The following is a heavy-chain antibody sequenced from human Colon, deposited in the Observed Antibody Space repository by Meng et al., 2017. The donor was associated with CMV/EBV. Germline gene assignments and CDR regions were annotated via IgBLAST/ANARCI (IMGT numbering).Heavy chain of an antibody. CDR1: GFTFSPYD. V-gene: IGHV3-23*01. J-gene: IGHJ4*02. CDR2: SGFRGGQI. D-gene: IGHD5-12*01. CDR3: ARVVATSRLGIFNS. Sequence: GEPLKTSCVTPGFTFSPYDLSWVRQAPGKGLEWISHSGFRGGQIFYADSVKGRFTVSRDTSSSTVYLQRNSLKAEDTAVYYCARVVATSRLGIFNSWGQGARVTVSS.